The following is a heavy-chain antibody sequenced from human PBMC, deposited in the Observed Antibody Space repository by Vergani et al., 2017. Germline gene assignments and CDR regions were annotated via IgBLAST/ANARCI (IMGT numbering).Heavy chain of an antibody. Sequence: QVQLQESGPGLVKASQTLSLTCSVSGAYVGSGGYYWPWVRQRPGMGLDWIGYIYYSGTTYYNPSLESRLTISFATSENHLSLTLNSVSDADTAVYYCARQKDFYMDVWGKGTTVTVS. CDR1: GAYVGSGGYY. V-gene: IGHV4-31*03. CDR3: ARQKDFYMDV. CDR2: IYYSGTT. J-gene: IGHJ6*03.